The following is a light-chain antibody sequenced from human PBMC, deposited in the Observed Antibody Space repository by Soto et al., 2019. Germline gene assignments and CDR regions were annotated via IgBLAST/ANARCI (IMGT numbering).Light chain of an antibody. J-gene: IGKJ5*01. CDR1: QTVSSY. CDR3: QQYGTSPIT. V-gene: IGKV3-20*01. CDR2: GAS. Sequence: ENGWTRSPGTLSLSPGERATLSCRASQTVSSYLTWYQQRPGQAPRLLIYGASKRATGIPDRFSGSGSGTDFTLTISRLEPEDFALYYCQQYGTSPITFGQGTRLEIK.